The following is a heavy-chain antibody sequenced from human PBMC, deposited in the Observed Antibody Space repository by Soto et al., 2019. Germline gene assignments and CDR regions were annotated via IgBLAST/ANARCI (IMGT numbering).Heavy chain of an antibody. J-gene: IGHJ6*02. CDR1: GFTFISYE. CDR3: ARANKRITIFGVVSLIYYYYGMDV. CDR2: ISSSGSTI. D-gene: IGHD3-3*01. V-gene: IGHV3-48*03. Sequence: PGGSLRLSCAASGFTFISYEMNWVRQAPGKGLEWVSYISSSGSTIYYADSVKGRFTISRDNAKNSLYLQMNSLRAEDTAVYYCARANKRITIFGVVSLIYYYYGMDVWGQGTTVTVSS.